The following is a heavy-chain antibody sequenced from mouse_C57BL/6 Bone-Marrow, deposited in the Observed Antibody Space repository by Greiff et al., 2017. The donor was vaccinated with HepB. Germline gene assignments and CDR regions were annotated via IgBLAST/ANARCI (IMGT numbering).Heavy chain of an antibody. CDR2: IDPSDSET. CDR3: ARFGGYFFYYAMDY. D-gene: IGHD2-3*01. CDR1: GYTFTSYW. V-gene: IGHV1-52*01. Sequence: VKLQQPGAELVRPGSSVKLSCKASGYTFTSYWMHWVKQRPIQGLEWIGNIDPSDSETHYNQKFKDKATLTVDKSSSTAYMQLSSLTSEDSAVYYCARFGGYFFYYAMDYWGQGTSVTVSS. J-gene: IGHJ4*01.